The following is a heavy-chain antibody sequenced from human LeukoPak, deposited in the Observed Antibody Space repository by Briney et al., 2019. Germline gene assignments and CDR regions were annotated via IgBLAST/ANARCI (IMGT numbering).Heavy chain of an antibody. CDR3: ARDPGPYDSSGS. CDR1: GFTFSDYY. V-gene: IGHV3-11*01. D-gene: IGHD3-22*01. Sequence: KPGGSLRLSCAASGFTFSDYYMSWIRQAPGKGREGVSYISSSGSTIYYEASVKGRFTISRDNAKNSLYLQMNSLRAEDTAVYYCARDPGPYDSSGSWGQGTLVTVSS. CDR2: ISSSGSTI. J-gene: IGHJ4*02.